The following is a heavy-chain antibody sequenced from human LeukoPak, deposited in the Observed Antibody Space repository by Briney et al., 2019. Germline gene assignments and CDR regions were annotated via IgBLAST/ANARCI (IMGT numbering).Heavy chain of an antibody. CDR1: GGTFSSYA. V-gene: IGHV1-69*01. CDR2: IIPIFGTA. J-gene: IGHJ4*02. Sequence: SVKVSCKASGGTFSSYAISWVRQAPGQGLEWMGGIIPIFGTANYAQKFQGRVTITADESTSTAYMELSSLRSEDTAVYYCTTGPRGVSRGLPWDDWGQGTLVTVSS. CDR3: TTGPRGVSRGLPWDD. D-gene: IGHD2-8*02.